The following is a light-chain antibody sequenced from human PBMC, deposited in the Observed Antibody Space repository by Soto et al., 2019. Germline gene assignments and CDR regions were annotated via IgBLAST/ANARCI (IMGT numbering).Light chain of an antibody. J-gene: IGKJ3*01. V-gene: IGKV3-11*01. CDR1: QSVSSY. CDR2: DAS. Sequence: EIVLTQSPATLTLSPGERATLSCRASQSVSSYLAWYQQKPGQAPRLLIYDASNRATGIPARFSGSGSGTDFTLTNSSLEPEYFAVYYCQQRSNWPFTFGPGTTVDI. CDR3: QQRSNWPFT.